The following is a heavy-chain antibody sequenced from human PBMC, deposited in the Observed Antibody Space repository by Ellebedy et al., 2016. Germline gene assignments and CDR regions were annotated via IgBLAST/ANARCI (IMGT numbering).Heavy chain of an antibody. CDR3: AKCRHINGCLLDY. CDR2: ITGDTGTT. CDR1: GFTVSSSY. J-gene: IGHJ4*02. V-gene: IGHV3-23*01. Sequence: GESLKISCAASGFTVSSSYVSWVRQAPGEGLEWVSAITGDTGTTYYADSVKGRFTISRDSSKNTLYLDMDSLRAEDTAIYYCAKCRHINGCLLDYWGQGTLVTVSS. D-gene: IGHD6-19*01.